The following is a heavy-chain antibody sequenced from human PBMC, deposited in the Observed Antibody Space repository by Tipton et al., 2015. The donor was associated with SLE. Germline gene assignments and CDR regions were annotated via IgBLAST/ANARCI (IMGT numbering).Heavy chain of an antibody. CDR2: IYHSGST. V-gene: IGHV4-59*11. CDR1: GGSISSHY. Sequence: TLSLTCTVSGGSISSHYWSWIRQPPGKGLEWIGYIYHSGSTYYNPSLKSRVTISVDTSKNQFSLKLSSVTAADTAVYYCARGRVDTALGYFDYWGQGTLVTVSS. D-gene: IGHD5-18*01. CDR3: ARGRVDTALGYFDY. J-gene: IGHJ4*02.